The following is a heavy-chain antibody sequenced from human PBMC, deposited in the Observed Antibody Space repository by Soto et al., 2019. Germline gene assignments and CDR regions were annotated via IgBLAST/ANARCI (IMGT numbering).Heavy chain of an antibody. CDR1: GGTINSYA. D-gene: IGHD1-26*01. J-gene: IGHJ6*02. V-gene: IGHV1-69*01. Sequence: QVQLVQSGAEVKKPGSSVKVSCKASGGTINSYAINWVRQAPGQGLEWMGGIIPIFGTANYAQEFQGRVTISADESMSTGYMDLSSLRAEDTALYYCARGGSGSYATGGYYYYGMDVWGQGTTVTVSS. CDR3: ARGGSGSYATGGYYYYGMDV. CDR2: IIPIFGTA.